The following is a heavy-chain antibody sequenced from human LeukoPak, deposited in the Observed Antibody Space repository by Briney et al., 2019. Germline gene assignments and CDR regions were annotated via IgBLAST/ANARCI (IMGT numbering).Heavy chain of an antibody. D-gene: IGHD3-9*01. CDR2: ISAYNGNT. CDR3: ARKREKAGGYDILTGYLPQYYYYGMDV. V-gene: IGHV1-18*01. Sequence: ASVKVSCKASGYTFTSYGISWVRQAPGQGIEGMGWISAYNGNTNYAQKLQGRVTMTTDTSTSTAYMELRSLRSDDTAVYYCARKREKAGGYDILTGYLPQYYYYGMDVWGQGTTVTVSS. J-gene: IGHJ6*02. CDR1: GYTFTSYG.